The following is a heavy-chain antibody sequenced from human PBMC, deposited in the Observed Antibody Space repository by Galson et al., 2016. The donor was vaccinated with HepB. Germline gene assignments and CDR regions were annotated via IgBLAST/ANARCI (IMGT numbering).Heavy chain of an antibody. V-gene: IGHV3-21*01. CDR2: ISSGSSFI. Sequence: SLRLSCAASGFTFSSFSMNWVRQAPGKGLEWVSYISSGSSFIYYADSMRGRFTISRDNAKNSLYLQMNSLRAEDTAVYYCARDPDPGTDRYFDYWGQGILVTVSS. CDR1: GFTFSSFS. CDR3: ARDPDPGTDRYFDY. J-gene: IGHJ4*02.